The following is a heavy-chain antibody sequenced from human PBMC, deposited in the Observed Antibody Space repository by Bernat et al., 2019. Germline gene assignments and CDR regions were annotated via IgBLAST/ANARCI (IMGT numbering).Heavy chain of an antibody. D-gene: IGHD2-2*03. Sequence: QVQLVESGGGVVQPGRSLRLSCAASGFTFSSYAMHWVRQAPGKGLEWVAVISYDGSNKYSADSVKGRFTISRDNSKSTLYLRMNSLRAEDTAVYYCARDGYCSSTSCYPSLYYYYYMDVWGKGTTVTVSS. V-gene: IGHV3-30*01. CDR2: ISYDGSNK. CDR1: GFTFSSYA. J-gene: IGHJ6*03. CDR3: ARDGYCSSTSCYPSLYYYYYMDV.